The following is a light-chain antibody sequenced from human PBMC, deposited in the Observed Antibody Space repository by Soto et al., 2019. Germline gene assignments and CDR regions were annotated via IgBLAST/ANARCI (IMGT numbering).Light chain of an antibody. J-gene: IGKJ2*01. CDR3: QQYGSSPYT. CDR2: GAS. CDR1: QSVSSSY. V-gene: IGKV3-20*01. Sequence: EIVLTQSPGTLSLSPGERVTLSCRASQSVSSSYLAWYQQRPGQAPRIVIFGASNRATGIPDRFSGSGSGTDFTLTISRLEPEDFAVYYCQQYGSSPYTFGQGTKLEI.